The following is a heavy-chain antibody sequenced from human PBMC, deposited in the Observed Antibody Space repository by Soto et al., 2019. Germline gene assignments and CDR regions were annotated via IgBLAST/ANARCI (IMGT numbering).Heavy chain of an antibody. D-gene: IGHD3-16*01. Sequence: QVQLVQSGAELKKPGSSVKVSCKASGDTFRGYPINWVRQTPGEGLEWMGRISPVYGTTNDAQRFQGRVTLTADEYTNTACMGSGGLPSEYSAVYYCAREGGFWDLNYWGQGTLVTVSS. CDR1: GDTFRGYP. V-gene: IGHV1-69*18. CDR2: ISPVYGTT. J-gene: IGHJ4*02. CDR3: AREGGFWDLNY.